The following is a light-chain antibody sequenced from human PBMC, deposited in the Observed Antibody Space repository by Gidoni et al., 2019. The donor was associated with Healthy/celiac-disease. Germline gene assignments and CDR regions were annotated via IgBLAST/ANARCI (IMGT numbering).Light chain of an antibody. V-gene: IGKV2-30*01. CDR2: KVS. CDR3: MQGTHWPPMYT. Sequence: DAVMPQSPLSLPVTLGQPASISCRSSQSLVYSDGNTYLNWFQQRPGQSPRRLIYKVSNRDSGVPDRFSGSGSGTDFTLKISRVEAEDVGVYYCMQGTHWPPMYTFGQGTKLEIK. J-gene: IGKJ2*01. CDR1: QSLVYSDGNTY.